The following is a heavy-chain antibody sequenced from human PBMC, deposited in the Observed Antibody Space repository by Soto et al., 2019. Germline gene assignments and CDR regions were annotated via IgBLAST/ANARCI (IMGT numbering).Heavy chain of an antibody. CDR3: AILRGQFCGGDCYPPPPNWFDP. CDR1: GGSISSGGYF. J-gene: IGHJ5*02. Sequence: SETLSLTCAVSGGSISSGGYFWSWIRQPPGKGLEWIGYIYHSGSTYYNPSLKSRVSISVDRSKNQFSLKLSSVTAADTAVHYCAILRGQFCGGDCYPPPPNWFDPWGRGPLVTVSS. CDR2: IYHSGST. V-gene: IGHV4-30-2*01. D-gene: IGHD2-21*02.